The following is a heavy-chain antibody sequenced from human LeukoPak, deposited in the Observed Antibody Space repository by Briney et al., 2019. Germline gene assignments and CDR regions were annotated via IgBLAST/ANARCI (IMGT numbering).Heavy chain of an antibody. CDR1: GYTFTSYD. CDR2: MNPNSGNK. CDR3: ARGDSYGQVDY. V-gene: IGHV1-8*01. Sequence: GASVKVSCKASGYTFTSYDINWVGQATGQGLEWMGGMNPNSGNKGYAQKFQGRVTMTRNTSISTAYMELSSLRSEATAVYYCARGDSYGQVDYWGQGTLVTVSS. D-gene: IGHD5-18*01. J-gene: IGHJ4*02.